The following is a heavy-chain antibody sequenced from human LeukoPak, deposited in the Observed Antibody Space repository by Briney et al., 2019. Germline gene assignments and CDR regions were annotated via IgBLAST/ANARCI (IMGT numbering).Heavy chain of an antibody. CDR2: IYYSGST. V-gene: IGHV4-39*01. CDR3: ARHAGYSSGWASS. D-gene: IGHD6-19*01. CDR1: GGSISSSSYY. Sequence: SETLSLTCTVSGGSISSSSYYWGWIRQPPGKGLEWIGSIYYSGSTYYNPSLESRVTISVDTSKNQFSLKLSSVTAADTAVYYCARHAGYSSGWASSWGQGTLVTVSS. J-gene: IGHJ5*02.